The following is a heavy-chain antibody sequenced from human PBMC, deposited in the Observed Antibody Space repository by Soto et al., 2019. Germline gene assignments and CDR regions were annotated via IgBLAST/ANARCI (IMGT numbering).Heavy chain of an antibody. V-gene: IGHV4-30-4*01. D-gene: IGHD3-22*01. J-gene: IGHJ4*02. CDR2: IYYSGST. Sequence: KTSETLSLTCTVSGGSITSGDDYWSWIRQPPGKGLEWIGYIYYSGSTYYNPSLKSRVTISVDTSKDQVSLKLSSVTAADTAVYFCARAYYYNRYFDHWGQGTLVTV. CDR3: ARAYYYNRYFDH. CDR1: GGSITSGDDY.